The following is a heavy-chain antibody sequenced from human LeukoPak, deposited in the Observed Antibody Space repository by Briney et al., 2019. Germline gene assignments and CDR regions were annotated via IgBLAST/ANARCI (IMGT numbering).Heavy chain of an antibody. CDR1: GYTFTSYG. D-gene: IGHD2-2*01. Sequence: ASVKVSCKASGYTFTSYGISWVRQAPGQGLEWMGWISAYNGNTNYAQKLQGRVTMTTDTSTSTAYMELRSLRSDDTAVYYRASGYYCSSTSCPYYYYYMDVWGKGTTVTVSS. CDR3: ASGYYCSSTSCPYYYYYMDV. J-gene: IGHJ6*03. V-gene: IGHV1-18*01. CDR2: ISAYNGNT.